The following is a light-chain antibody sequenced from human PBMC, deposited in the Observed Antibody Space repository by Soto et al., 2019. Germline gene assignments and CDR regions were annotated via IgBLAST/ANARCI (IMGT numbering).Light chain of an antibody. CDR3: QHFNSSPFT. CDR2: DAS. V-gene: IGKV1-13*02. J-gene: IGKJ3*01. Sequence: AIHLTQSPSSLSASVGDRVTVTCRAGQDIKNALVWYQQKPGKAPKLLIYDASNLESGVPSRFSGSGSATAFTRTIGSLRIADSATYYYQHFNSSPFTFGPSTKVEI. CDR1: QDIKNA.